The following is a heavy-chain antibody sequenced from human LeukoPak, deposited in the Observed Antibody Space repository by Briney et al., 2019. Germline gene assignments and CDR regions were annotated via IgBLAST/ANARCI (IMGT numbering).Heavy chain of an antibody. D-gene: IGHD3-16*01. CDR1: GGSISSYY. Sequence: PSETLSLTCTVSGGSISSYYWSWIRQPPGKGLEWIGYIYYSGSTDYDPSLKSRVTISVDTSKNQFSLDLSSVTAADTAVYFCTRADDYYYGMDVWGQGITVTVSS. CDR3: TRADDYYYGMDV. J-gene: IGHJ6*02. CDR2: IYYSGST. V-gene: IGHV4-59*01.